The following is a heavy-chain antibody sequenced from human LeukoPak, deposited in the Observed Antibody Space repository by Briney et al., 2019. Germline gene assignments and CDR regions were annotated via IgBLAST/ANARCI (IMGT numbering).Heavy chain of an antibody. V-gene: IGHV3-64D*06. CDR3: VKGIVVVTARAFDY. D-gene: IGHD2-21*02. CDR2: ISSNGGST. Sequence: PGGSLRLSCSASGFTFSSYAMHWVRQAPGKGLEYVSVISSNGGSTYYADSVKGRFTISRDNSKNTLYLQMSSLRPEDTAVYYCVKGIVVVTARAFDYWGQGTLVTVSS. CDR1: GFTFSSYA. J-gene: IGHJ4*02.